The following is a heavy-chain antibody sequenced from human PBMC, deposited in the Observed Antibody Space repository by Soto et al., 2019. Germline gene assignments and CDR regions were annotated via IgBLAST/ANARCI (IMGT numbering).Heavy chain of an antibody. CDR3: ARRIATAASWFDP. J-gene: IGHJ5*02. CDR1: GYSISSSHYY. Sequence: QLQLQESGPGLVKPSETLSLTCTVSGYSISSSHYYWGWIHQPPGKGLEWIGSIYYSGSTYYNPSLKSRVAIFVDTSSNQFSLKLSSLPAADTAVYYCARRIATAASWFDPWGQGTLVTVSS. D-gene: IGHD6-25*01. CDR2: IYYSGST. V-gene: IGHV4-39*01.